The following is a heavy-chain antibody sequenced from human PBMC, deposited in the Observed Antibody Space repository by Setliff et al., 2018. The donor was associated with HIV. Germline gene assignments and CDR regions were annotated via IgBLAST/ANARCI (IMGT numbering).Heavy chain of an antibody. D-gene: IGHD3-10*01. V-gene: IGHV4-34*01. CDR3: ARSWGSGSYPY. Sequence: LSLTCAVYGGSFSGYYWSWIRQPPGKGLEWIGEINHSGSTSYNPSLKSRVTISVDTSKNQFSLKLTSVTAADTAVYSCARSWGSGSYPYWGQRTLVTDSS. CDR2: INHSGST. J-gene: IGHJ4*02. CDR1: GGSFSGYY.